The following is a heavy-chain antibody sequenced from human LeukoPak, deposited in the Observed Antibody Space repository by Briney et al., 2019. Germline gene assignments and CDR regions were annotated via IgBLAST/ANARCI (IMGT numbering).Heavy chain of an antibody. V-gene: IGHV3-74*01. J-gene: IGHJ4*02. CDR3: AKGRSGSGWYLFDY. Sequence: GGSLRLSCAASGFTFSSYWMHWVRQAPGKGLVWVSRINTDGSSTSYADSVKGRFTISRDNAKNSLYLQMNSLRAEDTAVYYCAKGRSGSGWYLFDYWGQGTLVTVSS. CDR2: INTDGSST. D-gene: IGHD6-19*01. CDR1: GFTFSSYW.